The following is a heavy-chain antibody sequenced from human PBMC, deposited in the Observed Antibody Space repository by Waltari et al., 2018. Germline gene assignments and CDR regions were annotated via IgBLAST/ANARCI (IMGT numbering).Heavy chain of an antibody. J-gene: IGHJ4*02. CDR1: GGTFSSYA. V-gene: IGHV1-69*13. CDR2: IIPIFGTA. D-gene: IGHD3-22*01. CDR3: ARDSHYDSSGYYSFGY. Sequence: QVQLVQSGAEVKKPGSSVKVSCKASGGTFSSYAISWLRTAPGQGLEWMGGIIPIFGTANYAQKFQGRVTITADESTSTAYMERSSLRSEDTAVYYCARDSHYDSSGYYSFGYWGQGTLVTVSS.